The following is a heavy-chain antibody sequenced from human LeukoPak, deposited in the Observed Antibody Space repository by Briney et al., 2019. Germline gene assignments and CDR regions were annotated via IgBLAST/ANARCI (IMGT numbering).Heavy chain of an antibody. J-gene: IGHJ4*02. D-gene: IGHD3-22*01. V-gene: IGHV3-11*04. Sequence: PGGSLRLSCAASGFTFSDYYMSWIRQAPGKGLEWVSYISSSGSTIYYADSVKGRFTISRDNAKNSLYLQMNSLRAEDTAVYYCARVQKYYYDSSGAFDYWGQGTLVTVSS. CDR3: ARVQKYYYDSSGAFDY. CDR1: GFTFSDYY. CDR2: ISSSGSTI.